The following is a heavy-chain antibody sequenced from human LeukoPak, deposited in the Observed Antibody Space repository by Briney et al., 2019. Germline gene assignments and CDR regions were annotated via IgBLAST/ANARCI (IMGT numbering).Heavy chain of an antibody. CDR2: ISGSGGST. D-gene: IGHD2-2*01. CDR1: GFTFSSYA. CDR3: ARFIVVIPAAGARFDY. V-gene: IGHV3-23*01. J-gene: IGHJ4*02. Sequence: GGSLRLSCAASGFTFSSYAMSWVRRAPGKGLEWVSAISGSGGSTYYADSVEGRFTISRDNSKNTLYLQMNSLRAEDTAVYYCARFIVVIPAAGARFDYWGQGTLVTVSS.